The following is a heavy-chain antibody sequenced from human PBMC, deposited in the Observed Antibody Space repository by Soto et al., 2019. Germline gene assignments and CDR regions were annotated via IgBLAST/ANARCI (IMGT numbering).Heavy chain of an antibody. V-gene: IGHV4-61*01. D-gene: IGHD3-3*01. Sequence: KPSETLSLTCTVSGGSVSSGSYYWSWIRQPPGKGLEWIGYIYYSGSTNYNPSLKSRVTISVDTSKNQFSLKLSSVTAADTAVYYCARVRDFWSGYYWFDSWGQGTLVTVSS. CDR1: GGSVSSGSYY. CDR2: IYYSGST. CDR3: ARVRDFWSGYYWFDS. J-gene: IGHJ5*01.